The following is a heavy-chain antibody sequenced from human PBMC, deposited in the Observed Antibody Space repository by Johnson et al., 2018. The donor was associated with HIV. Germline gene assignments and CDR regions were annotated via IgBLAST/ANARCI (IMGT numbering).Heavy chain of an antibody. J-gene: IGHJ3*02. D-gene: IGHD6-19*01. CDR2: ISFVGPNK. CDR3: ARSGGAVAGVDAFDI. V-gene: IGHV3-30*03. CDR1: QFTFSSYG. Sequence: QVQLVESGGGVVQPGRSLRLSCAASQFTFSSYGMHWVRQAPGTGLEWVAAISFVGPNKYYADSVKGRFTISRDNSKNTLYLQMNSLRAGDTAVYYCARSGGAVAGVDAFDIWGQGTMVTVSS.